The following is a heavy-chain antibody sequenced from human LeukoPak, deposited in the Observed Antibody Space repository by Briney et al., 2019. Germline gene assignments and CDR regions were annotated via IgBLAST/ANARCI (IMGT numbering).Heavy chain of an antibody. CDR2: ISSSSSYI. Sequence: GGSLRLSCAASGFTFSNAWMSWVRQAPGKGLEWVSSISSSSSYIYYADSVKGRFTISRDNAKNSLYLQMNSLRAEDTAVYYCARGDSSSWYYFDYWGQGTLVTVSS. CDR1: GFTFSNAW. CDR3: ARGDSSSWYYFDY. D-gene: IGHD6-13*01. J-gene: IGHJ4*02. V-gene: IGHV3-21*01.